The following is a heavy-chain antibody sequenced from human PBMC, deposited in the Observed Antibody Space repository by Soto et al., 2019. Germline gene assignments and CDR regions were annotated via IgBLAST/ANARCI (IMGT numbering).Heavy chain of an antibody. D-gene: IGHD5-12*01. V-gene: IGHV3-23*01. CDR3: AKIARGYDMFFES. J-gene: IGHJ4*02. CDR2: ISGSDGRT. CDR1: GFTFSGFV. Sequence: GGSLRLSCAASGFTFSGFVMTWVRQAPGKGLEWVSSISGSDGRTWYTDSMKGRFTISRDNSKNTLFLQVNSLRAEDTAIYYCAKIARGYDMFFESWGQGTLVTVSS.